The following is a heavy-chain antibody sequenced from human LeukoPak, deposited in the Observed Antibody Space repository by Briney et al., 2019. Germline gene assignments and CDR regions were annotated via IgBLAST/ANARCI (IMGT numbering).Heavy chain of an antibody. V-gene: IGHV4-59*08. Sequence: SETLSLTCTVSGGSISPYYWSWIRQPPGKGLEWIGYIYYSGSTNYNPSLNSRVTISVDTSRNQVSLNVNSVTAADTAVYFCARHSSRGTVGYSFDSWGQGTLVTVSS. J-gene: IGHJ4*02. CDR1: GGSISPYY. CDR2: IYYSGST. D-gene: IGHD3-16*01. CDR3: ARHSSRGTVGYSFDS.